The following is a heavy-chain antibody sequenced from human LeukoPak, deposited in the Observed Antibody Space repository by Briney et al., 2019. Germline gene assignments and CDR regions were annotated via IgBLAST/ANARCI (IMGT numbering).Heavy chain of an antibody. D-gene: IGHD4-23*01. V-gene: IGHV3-21*01. CDR1: GFTFSSYS. J-gene: IGHJ4*02. CDR3: ARDAPTVVDFDY. Sequence: SGGSLRLSCAASGFTFSSYSMNWVRQAPGKGLEWVSSISSSSSYIYYADSAKGRFTISRDNAKNSLYLQMNSLRAEDTAVYYCARDAPTVVDFDYWGQGTLVTVSS. CDR2: ISSSSSYI.